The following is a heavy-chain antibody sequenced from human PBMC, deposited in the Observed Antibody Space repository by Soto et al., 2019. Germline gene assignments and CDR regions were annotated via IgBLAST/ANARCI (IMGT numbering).Heavy chain of an antibody. Sequence: SETLSLTCTVSGGSISSSRYYWGWIRQPPGKGLEWIGTIYYSGSTYYNPSLKSRVTISVDTSKNQFSLKLSSVTAADTAVYYCARNGPLDYGDTAPYYYYYMDVWGKGTTVTVSS. CDR1: GGSISSSRYY. V-gene: IGHV4-39*01. D-gene: IGHD4-17*01. CDR3: ARNGPLDYGDTAPYYYYYMDV. J-gene: IGHJ6*03. CDR2: IYYSGST.